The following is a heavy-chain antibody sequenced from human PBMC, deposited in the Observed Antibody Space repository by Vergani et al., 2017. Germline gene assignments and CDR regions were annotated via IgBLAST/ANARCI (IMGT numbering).Heavy chain of an antibody. Sequence: QLVQSGPEVKKPGTSVKVSCKASGFTFTSSAVQWVRQARGQRLEWIGWIVVGSGNTNYAQKFQERVTISRDMSTSTAYMELSSLRAEDTAVYYCATGPYSGYDAFDIWGQGTMVTVSS. CDR3: ATGPYSGYDAFDI. J-gene: IGHJ3*02. D-gene: IGHD5-12*01. CDR1: GFTFTSSA. CDR2: IVVGSGNT. V-gene: IGHV1-58*01.